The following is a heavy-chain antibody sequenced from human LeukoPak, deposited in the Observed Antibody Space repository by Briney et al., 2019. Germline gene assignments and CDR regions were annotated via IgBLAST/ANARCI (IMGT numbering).Heavy chain of an antibody. CDR2: IRGSGGST. CDR3: AKDRSPAFPNWFDP. Sequence: GGSLRLSCAASGFTFSSYAMSWVRQAPGKGLEWVSAIRGSGGSTYYADSVKRRLHIPRDNSKNTLYLQMNSLRAEDTAVYYCAKDRSPAFPNWFDPWGQGTLVTVSS. V-gene: IGHV3-23*01. CDR1: GFTFSSYA. J-gene: IGHJ5*02.